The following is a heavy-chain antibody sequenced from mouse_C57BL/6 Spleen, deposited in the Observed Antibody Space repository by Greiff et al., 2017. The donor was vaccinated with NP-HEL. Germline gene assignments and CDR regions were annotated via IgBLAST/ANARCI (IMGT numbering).Heavy chain of an antibody. D-gene: IGHD1-1*01. Sequence: EVKLMESGPALVKPSQTVSLTCTVTGYSITNGNHWWNWIRQVSGSKLEWIGYISSSGSTDSNPSLKSRISITRDTSKNQLFLQLNSVTTEDIATYYCARGGDYYGSSYGGYFDVWGTGTTVTVSS. V-gene: IGHV3-4*01. J-gene: IGHJ1*03. CDR1: GYSITNGNHW. CDR2: ISSSGST. CDR3: ARGGDYYGSSYGGYFDV.